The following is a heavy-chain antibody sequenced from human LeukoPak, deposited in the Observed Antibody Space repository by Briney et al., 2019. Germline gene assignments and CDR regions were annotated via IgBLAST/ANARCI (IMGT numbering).Heavy chain of an antibody. J-gene: IGHJ4*02. V-gene: IGHV1-2*06. Sequence: ASVKVSCKASGYTFTGYYMHWVRQAPGQGLEWMGRINPNSGGTNYAQKFQGRVTMTRDTSISTAYMKLSRLRSDDTAVYYCARGPYDYVWGSYRYYFDYWGQGTLVTVSS. D-gene: IGHD3-16*02. CDR1: GYTFTGYY. CDR2: INPNSGGT. CDR3: ARGPYDYVWGSYRYYFDY.